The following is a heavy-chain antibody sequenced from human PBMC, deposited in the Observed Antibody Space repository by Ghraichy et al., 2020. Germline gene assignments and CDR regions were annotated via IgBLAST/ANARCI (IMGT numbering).Heavy chain of an antibody. D-gene: IGHD4-23*01. CDR1: GGSISSGGSY. CDR2: SYYSGST. J-gene: IGHJ6*02. Sequence: TLSLTCTVSGGSISSGGSYWSWIRQHPGKGLEWIGYSYYSGSTYYNPSLKSRVTISVDTSKNQFSLKLSSVTAADTAVYYCARDRYGGRYGMDVWGQGATVTVSS. V-gene: IGHV4-31*03. CDR3: ARDRYGGRYGMDV.